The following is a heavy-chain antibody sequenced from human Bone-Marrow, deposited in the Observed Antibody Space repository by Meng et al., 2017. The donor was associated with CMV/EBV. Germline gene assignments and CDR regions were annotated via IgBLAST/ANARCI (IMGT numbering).Heavy chain of an antibody. V-gene: IGHV3-23*01. Sequence: FTFSAVAMSWVRQAPGKGLEWVSTISGSGNSPYYADSVKGRFTISRDNSKNTLYLQMNSLRAEDTAVYYCATKSGPAGIAGAGLFDYWGQGTLVTVSS. D-gene: IGHD6-13*01. CDR1: FTFSAVA. CDR3: ATKSGPAGIAGAGLFDY. CDR2: ISGSGNSP. J-gene: IGHJ4*02.